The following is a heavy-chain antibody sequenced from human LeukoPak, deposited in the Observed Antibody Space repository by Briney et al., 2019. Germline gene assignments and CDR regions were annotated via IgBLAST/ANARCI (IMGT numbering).Heavy chain of an antibody. CDR1: GGTFSSYA. D-gene: IGHD3-22*01. CDR2: IIPILGIA. J-gene: IGHJ4*02. V-gene: IGHV1-69*04. Sequence: ASVKVSCKASGGTFSSYAISWVRQAPGQGLEWMGRIIPILGIANYAQKFQGRVTITADKSTTTAYMELSSLRSEDTAMYYCARDHSYYYDSSGPTGVDYWGQGTLVTVSS. CDR3: ARDHSYYYDSSGPTGVDY.